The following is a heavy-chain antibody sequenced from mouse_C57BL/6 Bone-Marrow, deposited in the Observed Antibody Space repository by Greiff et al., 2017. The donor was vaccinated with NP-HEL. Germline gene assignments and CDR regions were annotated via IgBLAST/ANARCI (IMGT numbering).Heavy chain of an antibody. CDR2: IYPGGGYT. D-gene: IGHD2-1*01. CDR3: AREGNYGSFDV. Sequence: VMLVESGAELVRPGTSVKMSCKASGYTFTNYWIGWAKQRPGHGLEWIGDIYPGGGYTNYNEKFKGKATLTADKSSSTAYMQFSSLTSEDSAIYYCAREGNYGSFDVWGTGTTVTVSS. V-gene: IGHV1-63*01. J-gene: IGHJ1*03. CDR1: GYTFTNYW.